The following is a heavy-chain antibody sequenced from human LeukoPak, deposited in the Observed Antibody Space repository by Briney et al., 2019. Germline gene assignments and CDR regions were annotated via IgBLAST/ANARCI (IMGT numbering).Heavy chain of an antibody. J-gene: IGHJ4*02. D-gene: IGHD1-1*01. Sequence: PSETLSLTCTVSGGSISSYYWSWIRQPPGKGLEWIGYIYYSGSTNYSPSLKSRVTISVDTSKNQFSLKLSSVTAADTAVYYCARQPGTALYYFDYWGQGTLVTVSS. V-gene: IGHV4-59*08. CDR1: GGSISSYY. CDR3: ARQPGTALYYFDY. CDR2: IYYSGST.